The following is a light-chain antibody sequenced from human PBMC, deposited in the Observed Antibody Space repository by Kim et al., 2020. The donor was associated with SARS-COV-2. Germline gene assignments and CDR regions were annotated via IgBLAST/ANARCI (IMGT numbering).Light chain of an antibody. CDR2: GAS. CDR1: QSLSSN. J-gene: IGKJ1*01. Sequence: SPGERATLSCRASQSLSSNLAWYQQKPGQAPRLLIYGASTRATGIPARFSGSGSGTEFTLTISSLQTEDFAVYYCQQYTSRPPWTFGQGTKVEIK. V-gene: IGKV3-15*01. CDR3: QQYTSRPPWT.